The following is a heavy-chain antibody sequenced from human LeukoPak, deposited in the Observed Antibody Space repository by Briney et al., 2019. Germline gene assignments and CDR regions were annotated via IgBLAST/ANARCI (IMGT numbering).Heavy chain of an antibody. CDR2: IKQDGSEK. V-gene: IGHV3-7*01. D-gene: IGHD3-22*01. CDR3: ARAETYYYDSSGYDDY. CDR1: GFTFSSYW. J-gene: IGHJ4*02. Sequence: GGSLRLSCAASGFTFSSYWMSWVRQAPGKGLEWVANIKQDGSEKYYVDSVKGRFTISRDNAKNSLYLQMNSLRAEDTAVYYCARAETYYYDSSGYDDYWGQGTLVTVSS.